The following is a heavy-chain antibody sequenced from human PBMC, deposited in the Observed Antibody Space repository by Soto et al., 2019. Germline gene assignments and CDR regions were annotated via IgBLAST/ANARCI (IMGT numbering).Heavy chain of an antibody. CDR2: IIHILGIA. V-gene: IGHV1-69*08. D-gene: IGHD1-1*01. CDR1: GGTLSSYT. J-gene: IGHJ2*01. Sequence: QVQLVQSGAEVKKPGSSVQVSCKSSGGTLSSYTISWVRQAPGQGLEWMGRIIHILGIANYAQKFQGRVTITADKSASTAYMELSSLRLADTDVYYCAREPGNWISPDLWGRGTLVTVSS. CDR3: AREPGNWISPDL.